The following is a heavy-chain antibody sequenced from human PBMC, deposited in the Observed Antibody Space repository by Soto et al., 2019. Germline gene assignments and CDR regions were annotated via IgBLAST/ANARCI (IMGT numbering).Heavy chain of an antibody. CDR3: ARDETPYSSGWYAWTYFDY. J-gene: IGHJ4*02. Sequence: GASVKVSCKASGGTFSSYAISWVRQAPGQGREWMGGIIPIFGTANYAQKFQGRVTITADESTSTAYMELSSLRSEDTAVYYCARDETPYSSGWYAWTYFDYWGQGTLVTVSS. D-gene: IGHD6-19*01. V-gene: IGHV1-69*13. CDR1: GGTFSSYA. CDR2: IIPIFGTA.